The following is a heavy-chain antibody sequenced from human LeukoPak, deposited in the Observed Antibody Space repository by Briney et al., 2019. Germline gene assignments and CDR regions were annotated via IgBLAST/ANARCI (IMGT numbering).Heavy chain of an antibody. J-gene: IGHJ6*03. CDR3: AKGYSYGYGYYMDV. CDR1: GFTFSSYA. V-gene: IGHV3-23*01. CDR2: ISGSGGST. Sequence: PGGSLRLSCAASGFTFSSYAVSWVRQAPGKGQEWVSAISGSGGSTYYADSVKGRFTISRDNSKNTLYLQMNSLRAEDTAVYYCAKGYSYGYGYYMDVWGKGTTVTVSS. D-gene: IGHD5-18*01.